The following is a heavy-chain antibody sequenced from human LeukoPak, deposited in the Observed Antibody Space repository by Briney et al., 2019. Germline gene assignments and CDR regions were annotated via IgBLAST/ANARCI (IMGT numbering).Heavy chain of an antibody. CDR3: ARDNNWGPDY. CDR1: GYTFTSYY. CDR2: IKPDTGVT. D-gene: IGHD7-27*01. J-gene: IGHJ4*02. Sequence: GASVKVSCKASGYTFTSYYMHWVRQAPGQGLEWMGWIKPDTGVTYYAQNFQGRFTMTTDTSISTVYMELSSLRSDDTAVYYCARDNNWGPDYWGQGTLVTVSS. V-gene: IGHV1-2*02.